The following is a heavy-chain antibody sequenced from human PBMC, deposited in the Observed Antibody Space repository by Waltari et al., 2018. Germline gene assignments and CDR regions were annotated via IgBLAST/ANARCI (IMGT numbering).Heavy chain of an antibody. Sequence: EVQLVESGGGLVQPGGSLRRSCGACGFTSSSNSMNWVRQAPGKGLEWISYISSSSTTIYYADSVKGRFTISRDNAKNSLYLQMNSLRAEDTAVYYCAREGYFWYYFDYWGQGTLVTVSS. D-gene: IGHD3-22*01. CDR1: GFTSSSNS. J-gene: IGHJ4*02. CDR2: ISSSSTTI. V-gene: IGHV3-48*01. CDR3: AREGYFWYYFDY.